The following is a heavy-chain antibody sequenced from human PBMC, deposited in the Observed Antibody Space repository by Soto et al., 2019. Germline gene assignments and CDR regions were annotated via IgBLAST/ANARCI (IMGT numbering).Heavy chain of an antibody. CDR1: GFTFRNNV. CDR2: ITGSGRDT. D-gene: IGHD2-8*01. V-gene: IGHV3-23*01. J-gene: IGHJ4*02. CDR3: AKNGLDNSPSAIDS. Sequence: GGSLRLSCAASGFTFRNNVLSWVRRAPGKGLDWVSGITGSGRDTYYADSVKGRFTISRDNSKNMVFLQMNSLRAEDTALYYCAKNGLDNSPSAIDSWGPGTLVTVSS.